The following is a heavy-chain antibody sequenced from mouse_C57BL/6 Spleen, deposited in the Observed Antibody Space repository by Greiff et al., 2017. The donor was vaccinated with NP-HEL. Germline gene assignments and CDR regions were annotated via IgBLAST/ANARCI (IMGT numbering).Heavy chain of an antibody. J-gene: IGHJ2*01. Sequence: QVQLQQSGAELVKPGASVKISCKASGYAFSSYWMNWVKQRPGKGLEWIGQIYPGDGDTNYNGKFKGKATLTADKSSSTAYMQLSSLTSEDSAVYFCARPDYSNSLDYWGQGTTLTVSS. V-gene: IGHV1-80*01. CDR2: IYPGDGDT. CDR3: ARPDYSNSLDY. D-gene: IGHD2-5*01. CDR1: GYAFSSYW.